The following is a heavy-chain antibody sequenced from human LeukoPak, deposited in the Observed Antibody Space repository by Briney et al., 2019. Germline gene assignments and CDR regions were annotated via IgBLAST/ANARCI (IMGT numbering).Heavy chain of an antibody. D-gene: IGHD1-26*01. V-gene: IGHV1-69*05. CDR3: ARENGMWELLRIYYYYGMDV. Sequence: SVKVSCKASGGTFSSYAISWVRQAPGQGLEWMGGIIPIFGTANYAQKFQGRVTITTDESTSTAYMELSSLRSEDTAVYYCARENGMWELLRIYYYYGMDVWGQGTTVTVSS. J-gene: IGHJ6*02. CDR2: IIPIFGTA. CDR1: GGTFSSYA.